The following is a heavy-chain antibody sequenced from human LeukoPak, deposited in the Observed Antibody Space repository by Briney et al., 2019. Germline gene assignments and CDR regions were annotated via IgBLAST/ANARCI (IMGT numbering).Heavy chain of an antibody. V-gene: IGHV3-66*01. D-gene: IGHD5-18*01. CDR3: ARTTRGYSYGYGFDY. CDR2: IYSGGST. J-gene: IGHJ4*02. CDR1: GFTVSSNY. Sequence: PGGSLRLSCAASGFTVSSNYMTWVRQAPGKGLEWVSVIYSGGSTYYADSVKGRFTISRDNSKNTLYLQMNSLRAEDTAVYYCARTTRGYSYGYGFDYWGQGTLVTVSS.